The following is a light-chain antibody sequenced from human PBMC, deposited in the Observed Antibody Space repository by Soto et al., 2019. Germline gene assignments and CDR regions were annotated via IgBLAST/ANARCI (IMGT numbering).Light chain of an antibody. CDR1: QSVSSY. CDR3: QQRSNVLS. Sequence: EIVLTQSPATLSLSPGERATLSCRASQSVSSYLAWYQQKHGQAPRLLIYDASNRATGIPARFSGSGSVTDFTLTIISLEPEDFAVYSSQQRSNVLSFGGGTKVEIK. CDR2: DAS. J-gene: IGKJ4*01. V-gene: IGKV3-11*01.